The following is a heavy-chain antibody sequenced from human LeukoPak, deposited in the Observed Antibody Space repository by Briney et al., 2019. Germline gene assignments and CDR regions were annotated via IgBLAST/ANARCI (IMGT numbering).Heavy chain of an antibody. D-gene: IGHD3/OR15-3a*01. CDR1: GLTFNNYA. V-gene: IGHV3-23*01. CDR2: LSGSGTST. CDR3: AKAGFRTGYSEFDY. Sequence: GGSLRLSCAASGLTFNNYATSWVRQAPGKGLEWVSALSGSGTSTYYPDSVKGRFTISRDNSKYTVHLQMNSLRAEDTAVYYCAKAGFRTGYSEFDYWGQGTLVTVSS. J-gene: IGHJ4*02.